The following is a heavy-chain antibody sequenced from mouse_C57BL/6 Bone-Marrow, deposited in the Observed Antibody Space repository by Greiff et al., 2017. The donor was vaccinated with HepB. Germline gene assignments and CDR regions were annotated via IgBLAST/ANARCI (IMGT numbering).Heavy chain of an antibody. Sequence: EVMLVESGGGLVQPGGSLKLSCAASGFTFSDYYMYWVRQTPEKRLEWVAYISNGGGSTYYPDTVKGRFTISRDNAKNTLYLQMSRLKSEDTAMYYCAFYYGSSLYYYAMDYWGQGTSVTVSS. J-gene: IGHJ4*01. CDR1: GFTFSDYY. CDR3: AFYYGSSLYYYAMDY. D-gene: IGHD1-1*01. CDR2: ISNGGGST. V-gene: IGHV5-12*01.